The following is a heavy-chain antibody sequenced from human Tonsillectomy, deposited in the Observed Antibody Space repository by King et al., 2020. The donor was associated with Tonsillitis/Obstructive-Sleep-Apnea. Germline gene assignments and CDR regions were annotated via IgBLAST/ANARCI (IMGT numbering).Heavy chain of an antibody. Sequence: VQLVESGGVVVQPGRSLRLSCAASGFTFSTFAIHWVRQAPGKGLDWVAVISFDGHNKYYTDSVKGRFTISRDNSKNTLYLRMNSLRAEDTAVYYCARAFDPGTSGALSEFDYWGQGTLVSVSS. CDR1: GFTFSTFA. V-gene: IGHV3-30*04. CDR3: ARAFDPGTSGALSEFDY. J-gene: IGHJ4*02. D-gene: IGHD2-2*01. CDR2: ISFDGHNK.